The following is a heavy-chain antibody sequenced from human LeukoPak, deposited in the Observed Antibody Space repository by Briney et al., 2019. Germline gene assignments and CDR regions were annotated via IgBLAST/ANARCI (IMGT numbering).Heavy chain of an antibody. CDR3: AKDLGRYRNNYFDY. CDR2: ISGGGGST. J-gene: IGHJ4*02. D-gene: IGHD1-26*01. CDR1: GFTFSSDS. Sequence: PGGSLRLSCAASGFTFSSDSINWVRQAPGKGLELVSVISGGGGSTYYADSVKGRFTISRDDSKNTLYLQMNSLRAEDTAVYYCAKDLGRYRNNYFDYWGQGTLSPSPQ. V-gene: IGHV3-23*01.